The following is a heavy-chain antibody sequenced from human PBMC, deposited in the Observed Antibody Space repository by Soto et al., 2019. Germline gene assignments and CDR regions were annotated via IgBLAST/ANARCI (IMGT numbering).Heavy chain of an antibody. CDR2: TYYRSKWYN. D-gene: IGHD3-10*01. CDR1: GDSVSSNSAA. V-gene: IGHV6-1*01. J-gene: IGHJ6*02. Sequence: SQTLSLTCAISGDSVSSNSAAWNWIRQPPSRGLEWLGRTYYRSKWYNDYAVSVKSRITINPDTSKNQFSLQLNSVTPEDTAVYYCARDHYYGSGSYSTPARMDVWGQGTTVTVSS. CDR3: ARDHYYGSGSYSTPARMDV.